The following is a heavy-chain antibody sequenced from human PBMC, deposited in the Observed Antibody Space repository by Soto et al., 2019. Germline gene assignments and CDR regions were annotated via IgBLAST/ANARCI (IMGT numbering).Heavy chain of an antibody. CDR3: AKDWGGPAWSRTVAPDY. J-gene: IGHJ4*02. CDR2: IWYDGSNG. D-gene: IGHD2-21*01. V-gene: IGHV3-33*06. CDR1: GFTFSDFG. Sequence: QVQLVESGGGVVQPGRALRLSCAASGFTFSDFGIHWVRQAPGKGLEWVAVIWYDGSNGYYTDSVKGRFTISRDNSKNTAYLQMTGLRAEDTAVYDCAKDWGGPAWSRTVAPDYWGQGTLVTVSS.